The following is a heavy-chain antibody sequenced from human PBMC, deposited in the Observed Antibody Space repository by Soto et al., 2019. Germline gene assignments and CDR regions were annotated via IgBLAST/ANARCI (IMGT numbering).Heavy chain of an antibody. D-gene: IGHD3-10*01. J-gene: IGHJ6*02. V-gene: IGHV3-23*01. Sequence: GGSLRLSCAASGFIFSNYAMGWVRQAPGKGLEWVSGISVSGGSTYYADSVKGRFTISRDSSKNTLYLQMNSLRAEDTAVYYCAKGGIITKYFGLDVWGQGTTVTVS. CDR2: ISVSGGST. CDR3: AKGGIITKYFGLDV. CDR1: GFIFSNYA.